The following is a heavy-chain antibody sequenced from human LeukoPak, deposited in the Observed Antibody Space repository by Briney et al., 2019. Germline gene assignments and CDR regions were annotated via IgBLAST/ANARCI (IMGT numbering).Heavy chain of an antibody. J-gene: IGHJ4*02. Sequence: PSETLSLTCTVSGGSISSSSYYWGWIRQPPGKGLEWIGYIYYSGSTNYNPSLKSRVTISVDTSKNQFSLKLSSVTAADTAVYYCARVDSSGYYFVDYWGQGTLVTVSS. CDR3: ARVDSSGYYFVDY. CDR2: IYYSGST. D-gene: IGHD3-22*01. CDR1: GGSISSSSYY. V-gene: IGHV4-61*05.